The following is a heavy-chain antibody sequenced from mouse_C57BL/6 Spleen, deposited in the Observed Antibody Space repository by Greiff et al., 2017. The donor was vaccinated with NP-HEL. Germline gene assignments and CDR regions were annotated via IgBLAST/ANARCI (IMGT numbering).Heavy chain of an antibody. D-gene: IGHD2-5*01. CDR2: IYPSDSET. J-gene: IGHJ2*01. V-gene: IGHV1-61*01. CDR3: ARGYSNYPYYFDY. Sequence: QVQLQQPGAELVRPGSSVKLSCKASGYTFTSYWMDWVTQRPGQGLEWIGNIYPSDSETHYNQKFKDKATLTVDKSSSTAYMQLSSLTSEDSAVYYCARGYSNYPYYFDYWGQGTTLTVSS. CDR1: GYTFTSYW.